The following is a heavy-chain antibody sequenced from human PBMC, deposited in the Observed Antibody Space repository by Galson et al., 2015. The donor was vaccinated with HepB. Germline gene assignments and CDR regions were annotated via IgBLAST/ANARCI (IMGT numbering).Heavy chain of an antibody. CDR3: AVATRVYYGMDV. D-gene: IGHD2-15*01. CDR1: EYTLTELS. J-gene: IGHJ6*02. CDR2: FDPEDGET. V-gene: IGHV1-24*01. Sequence: SVKVSCKVSEYTLTELSVHWVRQAPGKGLEWMGGFDPEDGETIYAQKFQGRVTMTEDTSTDTAYMELSSLRSEDTAVYYCAVATRVYYGMDVWGQGTTVTVSS.